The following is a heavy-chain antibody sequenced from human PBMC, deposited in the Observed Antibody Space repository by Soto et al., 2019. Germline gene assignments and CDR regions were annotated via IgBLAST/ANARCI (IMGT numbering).Heavy chain of an antibody. D-gene: IGHD6-6*01. Sequence: SQTLSLTCAISGDSVSSNSAAWNWIRQSPSRGLEWLGRTYYRSKWYNDYAVSVKSRITINPDTSKNQFSLQLNSVTPEDTAVYYCARSNRGGALGPVWGSSSSHNYYYYYMDVWGKGTTVTVSS. CDR1: GDSVSSNSAA. CDR2: TYYRSKWYN. J-gene: IGHJ6*03. V-gene: IGHV6-1*01. CDR3: ARSNRGGALGPVWGSSSSHNYYYYYMDV.